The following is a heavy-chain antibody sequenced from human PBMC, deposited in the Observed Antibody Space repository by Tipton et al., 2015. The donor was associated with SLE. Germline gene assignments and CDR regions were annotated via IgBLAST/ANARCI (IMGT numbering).Heavy chain of an antibody. J-gene: IGHJ4*02. Sequence: TLSLTCTVSGGSISSGSYYWSWIRQPPGKGLEWIAYISYTGRTKCNPSLESRVTISVDTSKNQFSLNLTSVTAADTAVYYCVTKTGSYSDYWGRGTLLTVSS. CDR2: ISYTGRT. D-gene: IGHD1-26*01. CDR1: GGSISSGSYY. CDR3: VTKTGSYSDY. V-gene: IGHV4-61*01.